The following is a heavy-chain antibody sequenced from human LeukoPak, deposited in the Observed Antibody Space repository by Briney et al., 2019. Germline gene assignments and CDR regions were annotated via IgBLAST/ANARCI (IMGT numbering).Heavy chain of an antibody. D-gene: IGHD3-10*01. CDR2: IRSKAYGGTT. Sequence: GGSLRLSCTASRLTFGDYAMSWVRQAPGKRPEWVGFIRSKAYGGTTEYAASVKGRFTISRDDSKSIAYLQMNSLKTEDTAVYYCTTDRGGPAYWGQGTLVTVSS. CDR1: RLTFGDYA. J-gene: IGHJ4*02. V-gene: IGHV3-49*04. CDR3: TTDRGGPAY.